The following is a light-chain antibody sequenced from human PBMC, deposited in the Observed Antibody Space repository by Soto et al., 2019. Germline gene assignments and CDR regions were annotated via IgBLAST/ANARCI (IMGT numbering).Light chain of an antibody. CDR3: SSYTSSSTYV. CDR2: DVS. V-gene: IGLV2-14*03. CDR1: NNDVGGYNY. J-gene: IGLJ1*01. Sequence: QSALTQPASVSGSRGQSIIISCTGTNNDVGGYNYVSWYQQHPGKAPKLMIYDVSNRPSGVSYRFSGSKSGNTASLTISGLQAEHEADYYCSSYTSSSTYVFGTGTKVTVL.